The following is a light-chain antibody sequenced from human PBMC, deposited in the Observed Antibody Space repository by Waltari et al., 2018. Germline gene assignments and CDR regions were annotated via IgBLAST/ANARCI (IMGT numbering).Light chain of an antibody. V-gene: IGKV1-39*01. J-gene: IGKJ2*01. CDR3: QQSYSSPYT. CDR2: DAS. Sequence: DIQMTQSPSSLSASVGDTVTITCQANHDISDYLNWYQQKPGKAPNLLISDASHLEAGVPSRFSGSGSGTEFTLTISSLQPEDSATYYCQQSYSSPYTFGQGTKLEIK. CDR1: HDISDY.